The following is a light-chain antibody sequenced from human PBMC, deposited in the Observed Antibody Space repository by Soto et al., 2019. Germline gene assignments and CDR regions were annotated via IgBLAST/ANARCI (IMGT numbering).Light chain of an antibody. Sequence: DIQMTQSPSTLSASVGDRVTITCRASQSIGNWLAWYQQKPGKAPNLLIYKASSLESGVPSRFSGSGSGTEFTLTISSLQPDDFATYYCQQYNSIRKTFGQGTKVDI. CDR1: QSIGNW. V-gene: IGKV1-5*03. J-gene: IGKJ1*01. CDR3: QQYNSIRKT. CDR2: KAS.